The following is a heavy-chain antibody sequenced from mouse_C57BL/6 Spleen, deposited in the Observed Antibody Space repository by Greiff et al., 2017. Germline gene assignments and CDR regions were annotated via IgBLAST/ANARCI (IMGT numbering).Heavy chain of an antibody. Sequence: DVKLVESGGGLVKPGGSLKLSCAASGFTFSSYTMSWVRQTPEKRLEWVATISGGGGNTYYPDSVKGRFTIPRDNAKNTLYLQMSSLRSEDTALYYCARHGPNYYGSSYDWYFDVGGTGTTVTVSS. D-gene: IGHD1-1*01. CDR3: ARHGPNYYGSSYDWYFDV. CDR1: GFTFSSYT. CDR2: ISGGGGNT. V-gene: IGHV5-9*01. J-gene: IGHJ1*03.